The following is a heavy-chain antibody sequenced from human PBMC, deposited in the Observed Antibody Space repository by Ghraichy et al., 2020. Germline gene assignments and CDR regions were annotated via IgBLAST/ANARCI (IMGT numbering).Heavy chain of an antibody. J-gene: IGHJ4*02. Sequence: ASVKVSCKASGYTFSNYVISWVRQAPGQGLEWMGWISPYNGNTDYAEKIQGRVSMTRDTSTSTLYLELRSLRSDDTAVFYCAREDKVWGSFRYWSYWGQGTLVTVSS. D-gene: IGHD3-16*02. CDR3: AREDKVWGSFRYWSY. CDR1: GYTFSNYV. V-gene: IGHV1-18*01. CDR2: ISPYNGNT.